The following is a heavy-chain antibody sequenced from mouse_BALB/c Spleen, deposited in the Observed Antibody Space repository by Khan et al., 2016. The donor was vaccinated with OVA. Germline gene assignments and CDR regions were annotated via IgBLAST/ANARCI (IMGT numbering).Heavy chain of an antibody. V-gene: IGHV1-7*01. J-gene: IGHJ2*01. CDR1: GYTFTSYW. CDR3: ARDRIDY. CDR2: INPTSGYT. Sequence: QIQLVQSGAELVKPGASVKMSCTASGYTFTSYWMHWIKQRPGQGLEWIGYINPTSGYTDYNQKFKDKATLTADTSSSTAYMQLSSLTSDDSAVYYCARDRIDYWGQGTALTVSS.